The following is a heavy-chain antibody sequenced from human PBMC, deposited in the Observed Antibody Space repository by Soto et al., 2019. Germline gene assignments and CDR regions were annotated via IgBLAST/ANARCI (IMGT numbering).Heavy chain of an antibody. D-gene: IGHD2-2*01. J-gene: IGHJ6*02. CDR2: IFYTGIT. V-gene: IGHV4-59*01. Sequence: SETLSLTCSVSGVSIVYYYWNWIRKPPGKGLEWLGHIFYTGITAYNPSLNSRITISVDTSKNQISLNLGSVTAADTAVYYCASLPARHYYHGVDVWGPGTAVTVSS. CDR3: ASLPARHYYHGVDV. CDR1: GVSIVYYY.